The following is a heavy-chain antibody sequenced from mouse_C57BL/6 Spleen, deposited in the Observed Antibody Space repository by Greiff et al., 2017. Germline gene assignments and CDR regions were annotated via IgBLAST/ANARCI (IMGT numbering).Heavy chain of an antibody. Sequence: VQLQQPGAELVMPGASVKLSCKASGYTFTSYWMHWVKQRPGPGLEWIGEIDPSDSYTNYNQKFKGKSTLTVDKSSSTAYMQLSSLTSEDSAVYYCASRGAMDYWGQGTSVTVSS. V-gene: IGHV1-69*01. CDR1: GYTFTSYW. D-gene: IGHD3-1*01. CDR3: ASRGAMDY. J-gene: IGHJ4*01. CDR2: IDPSDSYT.